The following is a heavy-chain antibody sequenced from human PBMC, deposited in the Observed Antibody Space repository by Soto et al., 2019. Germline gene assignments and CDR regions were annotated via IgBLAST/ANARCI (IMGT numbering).Heavy chain of an antibody. CDR1: GGSISSSNW. CDR2: IYHSGST. Sequence: QVQLQESGPGLVKPSGTLSLTCAASGGSISSSNWWSWVRQPPGKGLEWIGEIYHSGSTNYNPSRQRRVTISVDKSRNQFSLKLSSVTAADTAVYYGARDYMVRGVMRWFDPWGQGTLVTVSS. CDR3: ARDYMVRGVMRWFDP. V-gene: IGHV4-4*02. D-gene: IGHD3-10*01. J-gene: IGHJ5*02.